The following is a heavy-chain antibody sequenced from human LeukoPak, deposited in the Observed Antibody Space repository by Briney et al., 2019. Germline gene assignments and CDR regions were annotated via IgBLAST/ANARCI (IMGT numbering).Heavy chain of an antibody. J-gene: IGHJ4*02. CDR1: GYTFTSYY. D-gene: IGHD6-19*01. Sequence: GASVKVSCKASGYTFTSYYMHWVRQAPGQGLEWMGWINPNSGGTNYAQKFQGRVTMTRDTSISTAYMELSRLRSDDTAVYYCARGLAVAGTHFDYWGQGTLVTVSS. CDR2: INPNSGGT. CDR3: ARGLAVAGTHFDY. V-gene: IGHV1-2*02.